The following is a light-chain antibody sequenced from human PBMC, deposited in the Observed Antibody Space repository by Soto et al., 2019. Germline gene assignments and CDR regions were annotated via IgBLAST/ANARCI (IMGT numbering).Light chain of an antibody. CDR3: QQYHDWPLT. V-gene: IGKV3-15*01. Sequence: EIVLTQSPGTLSLSPGERATLSCRASQSVSSSYLAWYQQKPGQAPRLLIYGASTRATGIPARFSGSGSGTEFTLTISSLQSEDFAVYYCQQYHDWPLTFGGGTKVDI. J-gene: IGKJ4*01. CDR1: QSVSSSY. CDR2: GAS.